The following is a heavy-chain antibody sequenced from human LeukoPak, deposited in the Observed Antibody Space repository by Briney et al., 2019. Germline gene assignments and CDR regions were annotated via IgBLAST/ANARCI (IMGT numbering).Heavy chain of an antibody. D-gene: IGHD6-13*01. CDR3: ARVSSPSIAAAFDY. CDR2: IYYSGST. J-gene: IGHJ4*02. Sequence: KTSETLSLTCTVSGGSMSSSSYYWGWIRQPPGKGLEWIGSIYYSGSTYYNPSLKSRVTISVDTSKNQFSLKLSSVTAADTAVYYCARVSSPSIAAAFDYWGQGTLVTVSS. V-gene: IGHV4-39*07. CDR1: GGSMSSSSYY.